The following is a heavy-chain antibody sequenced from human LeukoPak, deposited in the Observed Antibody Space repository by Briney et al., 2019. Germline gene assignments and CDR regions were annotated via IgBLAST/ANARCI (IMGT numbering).Heavy chain of an antibody. V-gene: IGHV4-61*02. CDR1: GGSISSGSYY. D-gene: IGHD5-12*01. J-gene: IGHJ4*02. Sequence: SETLSLTCTVSGGSISSGSYYWSWIRQPAGKGLEWIGRIYTSGSTNYNPSLKSRVTISVDTSKNQFSLKLSSVTAADTAVYYCASHGATTPMDYWGQGTLVTVSS. CDR2: IYTSGST. CDR3: ASHGATTPMDY.